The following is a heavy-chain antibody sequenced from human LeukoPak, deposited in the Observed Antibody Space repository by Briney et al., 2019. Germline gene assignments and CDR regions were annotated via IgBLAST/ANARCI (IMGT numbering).Heavy chain of an antibody. CDR1: GFTFSSYW. Sequence: GGALRLSCAASGFTFSSYWMSWVRQAPGKGLEWVSSISSSSSYIYYADSVKGRFTISRDNAKNSLYLQMNSLRAEDTAVYYCALLAGRRDYWGQGTLVTVSS. V-gene: IGHV3-21*01. D-gene: IGHD6-19*01. CDR3: ALLAGRRDY. J-gene: IGHJ4*02. CDR2: ISSSSSYI.